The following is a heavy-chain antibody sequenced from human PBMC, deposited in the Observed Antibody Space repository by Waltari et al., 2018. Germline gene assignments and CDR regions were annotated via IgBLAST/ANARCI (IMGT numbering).Heavy chain of an antibody. CDR1: GLTFSSYW. J-gene: IGHJ4*02. V-gene: IGHV3-74*01. CDR2: ISTDGSGA. D-gene: IGHD1-26*01. CDR3: ARGPVSGSGSYYVGDY. Sequence: EVQLVESGGGLVQPGGSLRLAGAASGLTFSSYWMHGVGQVPGKGLVWVSRISTDGSGANYADSVQGRFTSSRDNAKNILYLQMNSLRAEDTAVYYCARGPVSGSGSYYVGDYWGQGTLVTVSS.